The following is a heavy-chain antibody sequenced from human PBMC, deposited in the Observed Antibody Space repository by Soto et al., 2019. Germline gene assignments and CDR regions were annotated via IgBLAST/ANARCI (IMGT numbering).Heavy chain of an antibody. Sequence: ASVKVSCKTPGYTFTGYYMHWVRQAPGQGLEWMGWINPNSGGTNYAQKFQGWVTMTRDTSISTAYMELSRLRSDDTAVYYCARAHCGGDCYSGVDYWGQGTLVTVSS. CDR3: ARAHCGGDCYSGVDY. CDR1: GYTFTGYY. V-gene: IGHV1-2*04. J-gene: IGHJ4*02. CDR2: INPNSGGT. D-gene: IGHD2-21*02.